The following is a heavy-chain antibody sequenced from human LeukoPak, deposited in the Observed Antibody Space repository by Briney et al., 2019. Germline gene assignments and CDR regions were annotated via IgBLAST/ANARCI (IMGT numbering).Heavy chain of an antibody. D-gene: IGHD2-2*02. CDR2: INPSGGST. V-gene: IGHV1-46*01. J-gene: IGHJ4*02. Sequence: AASVKVSCKASGYTSTSYYMHWVRQAPGQGLEWMGIINPSGGSTSYAQKFQGRVTMTRDTSTSTVYMELSSLRSEDTAVYYCARAYCSRTSCYSIVPYFDYWGQGTLVTVSS. CDR1: GYTSTSYY. CDR3: ARAYCSRTSCYSIVPYFDY.